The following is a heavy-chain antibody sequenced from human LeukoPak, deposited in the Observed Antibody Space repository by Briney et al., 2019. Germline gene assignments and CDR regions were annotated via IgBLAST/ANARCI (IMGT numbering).Heavy chain of an antibody. CDR3: AREDSGLGEY. V-gene: IGHV4-38-2*02. CDR2: TSYNGGT. CDR1: GYSISGGYY. Sequence: SETLSLTCSVSGYSISGGYYWGWIRQPPGKGLEWIGSTSYNGGTYYNPSLKSRVTISVDTSKNHFSLKVSSVTAADTAVYYCAREDSGLGEYWGQGTLVTVSP. J-gene: IGHJ4*02.